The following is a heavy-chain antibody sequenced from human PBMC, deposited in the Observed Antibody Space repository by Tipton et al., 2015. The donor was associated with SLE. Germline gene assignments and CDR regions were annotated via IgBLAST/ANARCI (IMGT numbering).Heavy chain of an antibody. D-gene: IGHD3-10*01. V-gene: IGHV4-39*07. Sequence: TLSLTCTVSGGSISGSNYYWAWIRQPPEKGLEWVGNLYHTGSTHYNPSLRNRVTISVDTSKNQFSLKVTSVTAADTAVYYCARTTSGTYYFDYWGRGTLVTVSS. CDR3: ARTTSGTYYFDY. CDR1: GGSISGSNYY. J-gene: IGHJ4*02. CDR2: LYHTGST.